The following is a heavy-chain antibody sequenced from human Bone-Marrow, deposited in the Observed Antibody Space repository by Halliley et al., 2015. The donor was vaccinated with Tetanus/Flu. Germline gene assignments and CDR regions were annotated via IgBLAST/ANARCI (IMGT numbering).Heavy chain of an antibody. CDR1: GYSFTNYW. Sequence: QLVQSGAEVKKPGESLRISCKGSGYSFTNYWITWVRQMPGKGLEWMGRIDPSDSYTDYSPSFEGLVTISADKSISTAYLQWSSLKASDSDIYFCARRQGIVVSDDNYYYGLDVWGQGTTVTVYS. D-gene: IGHD3-22*01. CDR3: ARRQGIVVSDDNYYYGLDV. J-gene: IGHJ6*02. CDR2: IDPSDSYT. V-gene: IGHV5-10-1*01.